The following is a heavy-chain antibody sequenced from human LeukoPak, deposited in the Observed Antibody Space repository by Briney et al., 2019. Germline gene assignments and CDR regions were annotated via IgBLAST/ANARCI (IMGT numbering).Heavy chain of an antibody. V-gene: IGHV3-21*01. CDR3: ARTRYCGDGFYPWDFHY. D-gene: IGHD2-21*02. J-gene: IGHJ4*02. CDR1: GFTFTNYC. Sequence: GGSLRLSCAASGFTFTNYCMNWDRQAPGRGLEWVSSISDRSTYIYYADSVKGRFTISRDNAKNSLSLQMNSLRAEDTAVYYCARTRYCGDGFYPWDFHYWGQGTPVTVSS. CDR2: ISDRSTYI.